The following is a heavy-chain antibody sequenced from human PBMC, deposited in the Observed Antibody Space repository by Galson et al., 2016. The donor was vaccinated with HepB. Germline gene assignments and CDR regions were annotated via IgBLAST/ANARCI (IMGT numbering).Heavy chain of an antibody. J-gene: IGHJ4*02. CDR2: INAVNGDT. V-gene: IGHV1-3*01. CDR3: ARGDSSSWYSGRSFDY. D-gene: IGHD6-13*01. Sequence: SVKVSCKADGYTFTNYAMHWVRQAPGQRLEWMGWINAVNGDTKYSQNFQGRATIARDTSASTAHMELSSLRSEDTAAYYCARGDSSSWYSGRSFDYWGQGTLVTVSS. CDR1: GYTFTNYA.